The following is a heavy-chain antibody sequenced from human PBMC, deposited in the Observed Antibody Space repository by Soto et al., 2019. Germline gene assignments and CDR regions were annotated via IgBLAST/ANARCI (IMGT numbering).Heavy chain of an antibody. CDR3: TRPDYGDYGSGYFDY. V-gene: IGHV3-73*02. Sequence: EVQLVESGGGLVQPGGSLKLSCAASGFTFSGSAMHWVRQASGKGLEWVGRIRSKANSYATAYAASVKGRFTISRDDAKKTAYLQMNSLKTEDTAVYYCTRPDYGDYGSGYFDYWGQGTLVTVSS. CDR2: IRSKANSYAT. D-gene: IGHD4-17*01. CDR1: GFTFSGSA. J-gene: IGHJ4*02.